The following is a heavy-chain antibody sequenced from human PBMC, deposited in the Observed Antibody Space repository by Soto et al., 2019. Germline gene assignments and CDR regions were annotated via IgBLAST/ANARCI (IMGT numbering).Heavy chain of an antibody. D-gene: IGHD3-16*01. CDR2: ISPYTGDT. V-gene: IGHV1-18*01. Sequence: QVQLVQSGDEMKKPGASVRVSCKASGYIFVNYGIAWVRQAPGQGLEWMGWISPYTGDTHSASKVQGRLTMTTDTGGSTAYMELGGVTSDDTAVYYCAMVDNYVTPTPQDVWGQGTTVTVSS. CDR1: GYIFVNYG. CDR3: AMVDNYVTPTPQDV. J-gene: IGHJ6*02.